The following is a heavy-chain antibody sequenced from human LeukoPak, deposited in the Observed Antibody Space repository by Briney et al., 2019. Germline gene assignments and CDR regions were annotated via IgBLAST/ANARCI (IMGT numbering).Heavy chain of an antibody. CDR1: GYTFTSYY. Sequence: GASVKVSCKASGYTFTSYYMHWVRQAPGQGLEWMGIINPSGGSTSYAQKFQGRVTMTRDTSTSTVYMELSSLRSEGTVVYYCARDTAIFGVGRRGDAFDIWGQGTMVTVSS. V-gene: IGHV1-46*01. CDR2: INPSGGST. D-gene: IGHD3-3*01. CDR3: ARDTAIFGVGRRGDAFDI. J-gene: IGHJ3*02.